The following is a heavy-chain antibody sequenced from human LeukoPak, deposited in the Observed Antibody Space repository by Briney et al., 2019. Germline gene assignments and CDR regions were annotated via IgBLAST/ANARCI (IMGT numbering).Heavy chain of an antibody. V-gene: IGHV3-30*02. CDR3: AKGSGWEVSYYYYYMDV. Sequence: GGSLRLSCAASGFTFSSYEMNWVRQAPGKGLEWVAFIRYDGSNKYYADSVKGRFTISRDNSKNTLYLQMNSLIAEDTSVYDCAKGSGWEVSYYYYYMDVWGKGTTVAISS. J-gene: IGHJ6*03. D-gene: IGHD1-26*01. CDR1: GFTFSSYE. CDR2: IRYDGSNK.